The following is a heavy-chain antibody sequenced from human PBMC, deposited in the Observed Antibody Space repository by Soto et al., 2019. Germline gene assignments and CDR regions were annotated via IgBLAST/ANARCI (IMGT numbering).Heavy chain of an antibody. Sequence: QVQLVQSGAEVKKPGASVKVSCKASGYTFTGYYMHWVRQAPGQGLEWMGWINPNSGGTKYAQKFQGRVTMTRDTSISTAYMELSRLRSDDTAVYYCARDPPSGYYDSSGYDYWGQGTLVTVSS. J-gene: IGHJ4*02. V-gene: IGHV1-2*02. CDR1: GYTFTGYY. CDR3: ARDPPSGYYDSSGYDY. CDR2: INPNSGGT. D-gene: IGHD3-22*01.